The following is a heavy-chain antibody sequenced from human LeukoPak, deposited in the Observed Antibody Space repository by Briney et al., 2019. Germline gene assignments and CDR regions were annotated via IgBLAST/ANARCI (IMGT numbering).Heavy chain of an antibody. CDR2: IDTDGSNT. J-gene: IGHJ4*02. CDR3: ARVKYSSSWYGSFDY. Sequence: PGGSLRLSCAASGFTFSSYWIHWVRQAPGKGLVWVSRIDTDGSNTNYADSVKGRFTISRDNSKNTLYLQMNSLRAEDTAVYYCARVKYSSSWYGSFDYWGQGTLVTVSS. D-gene: IGHD6-13*01. V-gene: IGHV3-74*01. CDR1: GFTFSSYW.